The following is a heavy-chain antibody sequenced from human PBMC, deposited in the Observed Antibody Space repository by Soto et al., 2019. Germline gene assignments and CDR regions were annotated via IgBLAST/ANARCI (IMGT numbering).Heavy chain of an antibody. V-gene: IGHV1-58*02. D-gene: IGHD2-21*02. CDR1: GFTFFTSA. CDR2: IVVGSGNT. CDR3: AADPYCGGDCYFDY. Sequence: SVKVSCKASGFTFFTSAIQWVRQARGQRLEWMGWIVVGSGNTNYAQKFQERVTITRDMSTNTAYMELTSLRSEDTAVYYCAADPYCGGDCYFDYWGQGTMVTVSS. J-gene: IGHJ4*02.